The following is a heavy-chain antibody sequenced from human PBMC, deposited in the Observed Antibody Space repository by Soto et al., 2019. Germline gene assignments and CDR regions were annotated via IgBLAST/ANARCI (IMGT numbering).Heavy chain of an antibody. CDR1: GYTFASYG. CDR2: ISPYDGYT. CDR3: ARGGYYDSSGARNYYFYGMNV. J-gene: IGHJ6*02. Sequence: QVQLVQSGAEVKKPGASVKVSCKASGYTFASYGINWVRQAPGQGLEWLGWISPYDGYTHYAQILQGRVSMTTDTSTKTAYMELRSLRSDDTAMYYCARGGYYDSSGARNYYFYGMNVWGQGTTVTDSS. D-gene: IGHD3-22*01. V-gene: IGHV1-18*01.